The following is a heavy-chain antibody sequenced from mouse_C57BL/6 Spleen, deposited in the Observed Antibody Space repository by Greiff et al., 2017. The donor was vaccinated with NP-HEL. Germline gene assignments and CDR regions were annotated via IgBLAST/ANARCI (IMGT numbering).Heavy chain of an antibody. V-gene: IGHV3-5*01. CDR3: ARALYYDYDWYFDV. Sequence: EVKLVESGPSLVKPSQTVFLTCTVTGISITTGNYRWSWIRQFPGNKLEWIGYIYYSGTITYNPSLTSRTTITRDTPKNQFFLEMNSLTAEDTATYYCARALYYDYDWYFDVWGTGTTVTVSS. J-gene: IGHJ1*03. D-gene: IGHD2-4*01. CDR1: GISITTGNYR. CDR2: IYYSGTI.